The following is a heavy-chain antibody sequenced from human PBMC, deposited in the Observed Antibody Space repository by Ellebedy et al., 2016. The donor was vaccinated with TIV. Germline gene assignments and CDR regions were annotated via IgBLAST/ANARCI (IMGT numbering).Heavy chain of an antibody. CDR2: ISGSGGST. V-gene: IGHV3-23*01. J-gene: IGHJ4*02. Sequence: GESLKISXAASGFTFSSYAMSWVRQAPGKGLEWVSAISGSGGSTYYADSVKGRFTISRDNSKNTLYLQMNSLRAEDTAVYYCAKDPYSSSLNFRYSAAYDYWGQGTLVTVSS. D-gene: IGHD6-6*01. CDR3: AKDPYSSSLNFRYSAAYDY. CDR1: GFTFSSYA.